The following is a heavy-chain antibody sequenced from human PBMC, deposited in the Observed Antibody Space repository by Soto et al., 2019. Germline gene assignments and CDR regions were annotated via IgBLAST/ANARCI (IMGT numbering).Heavy chain of an antibody. J-gene: IGHJ4*02. CDR2: INSDGSST. V-gene: IGHV3-74*03. CDR3: ARDRYSSGWVY. D-gene: IGHD6-19*01. Sequence: GGSLRLSCAASGFTFSSYSMNWVRQAPGKGLVWVSFINSDGSSTTYADSVKGRFTISRDNAKNTLYLQMNSLRAEDTAVYYCARDRYSSGWVYWGQGTLVTVSS. CDR1: GFTFSSYS.